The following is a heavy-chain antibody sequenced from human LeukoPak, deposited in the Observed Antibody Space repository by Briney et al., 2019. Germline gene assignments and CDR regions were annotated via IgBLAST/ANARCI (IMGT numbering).Heavy chain of an antibody. Sequence: GGSLRLSCTASGFTFSSDSMSWVRQAPGRGLEWVSSISSRSDYIYYADSVKGRFTISRDDAKNSLFLQMNSLRAEDTAVYYCARGSTTEIGWNYWGRGTLVTVSS. CDR3: ARGSTTEIGWNY. V-gene: IGHV3-21*01. CDR1: GFTFSSDS. CDR2: ISSRSDYI. J-gene: IGHJ4*02. D-gene: IGHD1-14*01.